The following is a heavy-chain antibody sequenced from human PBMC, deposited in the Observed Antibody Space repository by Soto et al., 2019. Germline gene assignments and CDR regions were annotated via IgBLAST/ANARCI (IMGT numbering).Heavy chain of an antibody. CDR3: GKDLHHSSGYFFTVRLNAMDV. Sequence: GGSLRPSCAASGFTFSSYAMQWVRQAPGKGLEWVALMSYDGTNEYYADSVKGRFTISRDNSKNMLFLQINSLRAEDTAVYYCGKDLHHSSGYFFTVRLNAMDVWGQGTTVTVSS. D-gene: IGHD3-22*01. CDR1: GFTFSSYA. V-gene: IGHV3-30*18. CDR2: MSYDGTNE. J-gene: IGHJ6*01.